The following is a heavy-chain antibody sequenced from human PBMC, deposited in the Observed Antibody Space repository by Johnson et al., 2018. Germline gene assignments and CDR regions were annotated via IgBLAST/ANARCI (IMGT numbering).Heavy chain of an antibody. D-gene: IGHD2-15*01. CDR1: GFTFSSYS. J-gene: IGHJ6*03. Sequence: VQLVESGGGLVKPGGSLRLSCAASGFTFSSYSMNWVRQAPGKGLEWVSSISSSSSYIYYADSVKGRFTISRDNAKNSLYLQMNSLRAEDTAVYFCGRVNQEVAATNYYYMDVWGKGTTVTVSS. CDR3: GRVNQEVAATNYYYMDV. CDR2: ISSSSSYI. V-gene: IGHV3-21*01.